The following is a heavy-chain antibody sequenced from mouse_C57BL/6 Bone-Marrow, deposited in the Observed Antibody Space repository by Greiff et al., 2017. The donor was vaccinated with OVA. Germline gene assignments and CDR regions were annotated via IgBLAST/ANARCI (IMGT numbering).Heavy chain of an antibody. V-gene: IGHV1-54*01. CDR1: GYAFTNYL. CDR3: ARPPHYYGYAMDY. D-gene: IGHD1-1*01. CDR2: INPGSGGT. Sequence: VKLMESGAELVRPGTSVKVSCKASGYAFTNYLIEWVKQRPGQGLEWIGVINPGSGGTNYNEKLKGKATLTADKSSSTAYMQLSSLTSEDSAVDFCARPPHYYGYAMDYWGQGTSVTVSS. J-gene: IGHJ4*01.